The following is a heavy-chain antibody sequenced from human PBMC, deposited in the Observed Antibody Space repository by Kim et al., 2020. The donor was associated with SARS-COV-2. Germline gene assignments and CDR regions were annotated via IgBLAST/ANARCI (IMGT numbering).Heavy chain of an antibody. J-gene: IGHJ6*02. Sequence: GGSLRLSCAASGFTFSDYYMSWIRQAPGKGLEWVSYIRSSGSTIYYADSVKGRFTISRDNAKNSLYLQMNSLRAEDTAVYYCASLDTAMGYYYYYGMDVWGQATTVTVSS. D-gene: IGHD5-18*01. CDR2: IRSSGSTI. CDR1: GFTFSDYY. V-gene: IGHV3-11*04. CDR3: ASLDTAMGYYYYYGMDV.